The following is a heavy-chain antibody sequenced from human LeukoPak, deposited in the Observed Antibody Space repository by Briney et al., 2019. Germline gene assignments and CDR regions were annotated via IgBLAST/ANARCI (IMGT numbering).Heavy chain of an antibody. CDR2: IYSGGST. J-gene: IGHJ5*02. D-gene: IGHD3-9*01. Sequence: GGSLRLSCAASGFNVSTNYMSWVRQAPGKGLEWVSGIYSGGSTYYDDSVKGRFTISRPNSKNTLYLQMNSLRTEDTAVYYCARAHYDILTGYGGWFDPWGQGTPVTVSS. V-gene: IGHV3-53*04. CDR3: ARAHYDILTGYGGWFDP. CDR1: GFNVSTNY.